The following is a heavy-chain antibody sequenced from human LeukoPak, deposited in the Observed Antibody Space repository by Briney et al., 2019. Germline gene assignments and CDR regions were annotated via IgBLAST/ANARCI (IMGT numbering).Heavy chain of an antibody. CDR3: ARPVGAAGKGNYFDY. CDR2: INTNTGNP. Sequence: ASVKVSCKASGYTFTGYYMHWVRQAPGQGLEWMGWINTNTGNPTYAQGFTGRFVFSLDTSVSTAYLQISSLKAEDTAVYYCARPVGAAGKGNYFDYWGQGTLVTVSS. CDR1: GYTFTGYY. V-gene: IGHV7-4-1*02. J-gene: IGHJ4*02. D-gene: IGHD6-13*01.